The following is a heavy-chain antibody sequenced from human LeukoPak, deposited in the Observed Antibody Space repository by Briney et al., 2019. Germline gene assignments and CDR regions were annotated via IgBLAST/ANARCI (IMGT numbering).Heavy chain of an antibody. J-gene: IGHJ5*02. CDR2: IYYTGST. CDR3: ARGGNYWPQWWFDP. Sequence: SETLSLTCTVSGGSISTYYWSWIRQPPGKGLEWIGYIYYTGSTNYNPSLKSRVTISVDTSKNQFSLELNSVTPADTAVYYCARGGNYWPQWWFDPWGRGTLVSVSS. D-gene: IGHD1-26*01. CDR1: GGSISTYY. V-gene: IGHV4-59*01.